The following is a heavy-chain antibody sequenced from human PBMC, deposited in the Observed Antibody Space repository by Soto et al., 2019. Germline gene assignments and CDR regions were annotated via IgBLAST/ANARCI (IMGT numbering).Heavy chain of an antibody. V-gene: IGHV1-18*04. CDR3: ARDFGPVVTITPGV. Sequence: ASVKVSCKASGHTFTSYGISWVRQAPGQGLEWMGWISAYNGNTNYAQKLQGRVTMTTDTSTSTAYMELRSLRSDDTAVYYCARDFGPVVTITPGVWGQGTTVTVSS. J-gene: IGHJ6*02. CDR1: GHTFTSYG. CDR2: ISAYNGNT. D-gene: IGHD5-12*01.